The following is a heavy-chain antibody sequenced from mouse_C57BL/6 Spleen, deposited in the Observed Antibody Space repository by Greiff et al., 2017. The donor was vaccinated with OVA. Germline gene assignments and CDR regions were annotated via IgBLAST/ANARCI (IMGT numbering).Heavy chain of an antibody. V-gene: IGHV5-9-1*02. CDR3: TRDGTTVVAKAMDY. Sequence: EVQLQESGEGLVKPGGSLKLSCAASGFTFSSYAMSWVRQTPEKRLEWVAYISSGGDYIYYADTVKGRFTISRDNARNTLYLQMSSLKSEDTAMYYCTRDGTTVVAKAMDYWGQGTSVTVSS. CDR1: GFTFSSYA. D-gene: IGHD1-1*01. CDR2: ISSGGDYI. J-gene: IGHJ4*01.